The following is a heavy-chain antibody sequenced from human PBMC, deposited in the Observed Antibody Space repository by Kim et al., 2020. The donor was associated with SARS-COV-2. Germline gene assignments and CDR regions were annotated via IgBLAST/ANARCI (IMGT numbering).Heavy chain of an antibody. CDR1: GFTFTSYA. V-gene: IGHV3-23*01. CDR2: LTGGGGRS. Sequence: GGSLRLSCAASGFTFTSYAMTWVRQAPGKGLEWVSGLTGGGGRSYYADSVQGLFTISRDNFKSTLHLQMNSLRADDMAVYYCAKMRADWATTPYFYYGMDVWGQGTTVTVSS. J-gene: IGHJ6*02. CDR3: AKMRADWATTPYFYYGMDV. D-gene: IGHD2-21*01.